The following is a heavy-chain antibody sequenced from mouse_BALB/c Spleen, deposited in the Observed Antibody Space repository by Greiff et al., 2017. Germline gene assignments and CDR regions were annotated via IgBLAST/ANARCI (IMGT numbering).Heavy chain of an antibody. D-gene: IGHD1-1*01. CDR2: INPSSGYT. Sequence: QVQLQQSGAELARPGASVKMSCKASGYTFTSYTMHWVKQRPGQGLEWIGYINPSSGYTNYNQKFKDKATLTADKSSSTAYMQLSSLTSEDSAVYYSARDYYGSGYNDAMDYWGQGTSVTVSS. J-gene: IGHJ4*01. CDR3: ARDYYGSGYNDAMDY. V-gene: IGHV1-4*01. CDR1: GYTFTSYT.